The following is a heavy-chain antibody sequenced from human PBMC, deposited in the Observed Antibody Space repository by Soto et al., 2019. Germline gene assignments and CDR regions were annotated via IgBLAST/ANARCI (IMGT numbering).Heavy chain of an antibody. CDR3: ASTRYYYDSSGYYYMDY. Sequence: GESLKISCKGSGYSFTSYWIGWVRQMPGKGLEWMGIIYPGDSDTRYSPSFQGQVTISADKSISTAYLQWSSLKASDTAMYYCASTRYYYDSSGYYYMDYWGQGTLVTVSS. J-gene: IGHJ4*02. D-gene: IGHD3-22*01. CDR1: GYSFTSYW. V-gene: IGHV5-51*01. CDR2: IYPGDSDT.